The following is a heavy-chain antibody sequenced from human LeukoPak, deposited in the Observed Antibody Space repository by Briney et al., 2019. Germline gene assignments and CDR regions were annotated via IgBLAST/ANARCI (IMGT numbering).Heavy chain of an antibody. J-gene: IGHJ4*02. D-gene: IGHD3-10*01. Sequence: GGSLRLSCAASGFTFSSYWMHWVRQAPGKGLVWVSRINSDGSSTSYADSVKGRFTTSRDNAKNTLYLQMNSLRAEDTAVYYCARVPYYYGSGSYYPYFDYWGQGTLVTVSS. CDR2: INSDGSST. V-gene: IGHV3-74*01. CDR3: ARVPYYYGSGSYYPYFDY. CDR1: GFTFSSYW.